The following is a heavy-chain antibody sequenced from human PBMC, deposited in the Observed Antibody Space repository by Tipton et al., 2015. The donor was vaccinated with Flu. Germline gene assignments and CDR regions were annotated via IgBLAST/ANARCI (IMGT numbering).Heavy chain of an antibody. V-gene: IGHV1-18*01. CDR1: GYTFTSYG. Sequence: QLVQSGAEVKRPGASVRVSCKASGYTFTSYGISWVRQAPGQGLEWMGWISPYNGNTNYPQKFQGRVTMAIDTSTATAYMDLRSLRSDDTAIYYCARDPGFTFVQGFRYGFDPWGQGTLVTVSS. D-gene: IGHD2/OR15-2a*01. CDR2: ISPYNGNT. J-gene: IGHJ5*02. CDR3: ARDPGFTFVQGFRYGFDP.